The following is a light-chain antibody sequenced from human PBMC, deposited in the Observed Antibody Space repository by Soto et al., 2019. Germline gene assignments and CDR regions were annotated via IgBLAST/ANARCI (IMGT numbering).Light chain of an antibody. CDR1: YIGRKS. CDR3: QVWDSSSDHVV. V-gene: IGLV3-21*04. Sequence: SYELTQPPAVSVAPGKTARITCGGNYIGRKSVHWYQQKPGQAPVLVIYYDSDRPSGIPERFSGSNSGDTATLTISGVEAGDEADYHCQVWDSSSDHVVFCGGTKLTVL. CDR2: YDS. J-gene: IGLJ3*02.